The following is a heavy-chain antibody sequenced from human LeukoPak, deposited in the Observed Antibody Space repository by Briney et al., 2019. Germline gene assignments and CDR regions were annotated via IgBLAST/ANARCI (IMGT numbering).Heavy chain of an antibody. CDR2: ITWTSNYI. J-gene: IGHJ4*02. Sequence: PGGSLRLSCVISGFTFSNFAMTWVRQAPGKWLEWVSSITWTSNYIYYADSVKGRFTVSRDNAKNSLFLQMDSLRAEDTAVYYCAQKARDSGMMIFRGQGTLVTVSS. V-gene: IGHV3-21*01. CDR3: AQKARDSGMMIF. CDR1: GFTFSNFA. D-gene: IGHD3/OR15-3a*01.